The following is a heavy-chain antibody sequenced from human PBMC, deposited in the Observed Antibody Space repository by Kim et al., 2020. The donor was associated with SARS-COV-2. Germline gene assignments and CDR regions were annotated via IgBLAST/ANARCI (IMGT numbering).Heavy chain of an antibody. CDR1: GLTFRNNG. D-gene: IGHD2-2*01. CDR2: ISYDGTIQ. V-gene: IGHV3-30*18. Sequence: GGSLRLSCAASGLTFRNNGMHWVRQAPGKGLEWVADISYDGTIQYYGDSVEGRFTISRDNSKNTLYLQMTSLRLEDTAVYYCAKGSIAVVSGGKMWLDPWGQGTLVTVSS. CDR3: AKGSIAVVSGGKMWLDP. J-gene: IGHJ5*02.